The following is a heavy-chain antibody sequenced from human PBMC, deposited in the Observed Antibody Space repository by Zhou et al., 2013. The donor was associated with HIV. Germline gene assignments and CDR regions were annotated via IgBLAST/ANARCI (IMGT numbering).Heavy chain of an antibody. CDR2: IIPILGIA. V-gene: IGHV1-69*04. Sequence: QVQLVQSGAEVKKPGVLGEGLLQGFWRHLQHLCSQLGARQAPGQGLEWMGRIIPILGIANYAQKFQGRVTITADKSTSTAYMELSSLRSEDTAVYYCARESGYYFDHWGQGTLVTVSS. D-gene: IGHD5-12*01. J-gene: IGHJ4*02. CDR1: RHLQHLC. CDR3: ARESGYYFDH.